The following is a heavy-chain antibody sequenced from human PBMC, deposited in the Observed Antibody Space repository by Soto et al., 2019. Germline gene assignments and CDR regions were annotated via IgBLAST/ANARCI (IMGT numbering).Heavy chain of an antibody. J-gene: IGHJ4*02. Sequence: GGSLRLSCAASGFTFSSYAMHWVRQAPGKGLEWVAVISYDGSNKYYADSVKGRFTISRDNSKNTLYLQMNSLRAEDTAVYYCATGGSYYKGAFDYWGQGTLVTVSS. CDR3: ATGGSYYKGAFDY. CDR1: GFTFSSYA. D-gene: IGHD1-26*01. CDR2: ISYDGSNK. V-gene: IGHV3-30-3*01.